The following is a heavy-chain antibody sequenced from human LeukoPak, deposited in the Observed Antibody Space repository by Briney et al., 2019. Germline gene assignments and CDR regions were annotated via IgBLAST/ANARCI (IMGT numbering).Heavy chain of an antibody. CDR2: INSKSGGT. CDR3: ARVVVRDGYNYKDY. CDR1: GYTFTGYY. V-gene: IGHV1-2*06. J-gene: IGHJ4*02. D-gene: IGHD5-24*01. Sequence: ASVKVSCKASGYTFTGYYMHWVRQAPGQGLEWMGRINSKSGGTNYAQKFQGRVTMTRDTSISTAYMELSRLRSDDTAVYYCARVVVRDGYNYKDYWGQGTLVTVSS.